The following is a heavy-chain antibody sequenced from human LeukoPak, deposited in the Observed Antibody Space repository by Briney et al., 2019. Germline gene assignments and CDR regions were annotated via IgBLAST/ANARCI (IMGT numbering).Heavy chain of an antibody. CDR1: GFTVRSNY. CDR2: IYSGGST. CDR3: ARGSRDSSGYYSIYFVY. Sequence: GGSLTLSCAASGFTVRSNYMSWVRQAPGKGLEWVSVIYSGGSTYYADSVKGRFTISRDNSKTMLYLQMNSLRAEDTAVYYCARGSRDSSGYYSIYFVYWGQGTLVTVSS. D-gene: IGHD3-22*01. J-gene: IGHJ4*02. V-gene: IGHV3-66*02.